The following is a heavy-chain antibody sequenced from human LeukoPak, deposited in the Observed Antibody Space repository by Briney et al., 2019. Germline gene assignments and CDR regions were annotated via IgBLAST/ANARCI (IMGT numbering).Heavy chain of an antibody. CDR1: GFTFSNYN. J-gene: IGHJ4*02. CDR2: ISSSSSYI. Sequence: GGSLRLPCAASGFTFSNYNMNWVRQAPGKGLEWVSSISSSSSYIYYADSLKGRFTISRDNAKNSVYLQMNSLRAEDTAVYYCARDEVATISDYWGQGTLVTVSS. V-gene: IGHV3-21*01. D-gene: IGHD5-12*01. CDR3: ARDEVATISDY.